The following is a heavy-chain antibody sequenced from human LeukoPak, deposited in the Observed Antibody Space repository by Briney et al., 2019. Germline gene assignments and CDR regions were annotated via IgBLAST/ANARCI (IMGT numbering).Heavy chain of an antibody. CDR1: GFTFSNYW. CDR2: INHSGST. D-gene: IGHD1-1*01. J-gene: IGHJ4*02. CDR3: ARTERRGHFDY. Sequence: GSLRLSCTASGFTFSNYWMTWVRQPPGKGLEWIGEINHSGSTNYNPSLKSRVTISVDTSKNQFSLKLSSVTAADTAVYYCARTERRGHFDYWGQGALVTVSS. V-gene: IGHV4-34*01.